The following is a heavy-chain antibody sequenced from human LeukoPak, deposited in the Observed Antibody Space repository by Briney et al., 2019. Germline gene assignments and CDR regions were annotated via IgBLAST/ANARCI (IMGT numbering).Heavy chain of an antibody. Sequence: GASVKVSCKASGYTFTGYYMHWVRQAPGQGLEWMGWINPNSGGTNYAQKFQGRVTMTRDTSISTAYMELSRLRSDDTAVYYRARGRDGYNECFDYWGQGTLVTVSS. CDR3: ARGRDGYNECFDY. D-gene: IGHD5-24*01. J-gene: IGHJ4*02. CDR1: GYTFTGYY. CDR2: INPNSGGT. V-gene: IGHV1-2*02.